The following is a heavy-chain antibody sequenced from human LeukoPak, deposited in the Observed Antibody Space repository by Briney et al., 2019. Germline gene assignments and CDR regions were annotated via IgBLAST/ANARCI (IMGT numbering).Heavy chain of an antibody. CDR1: GGSISSSSYY. CDR2: IYYSVST. D-gene: IGHD3-3*01. Sequence: SETLSLTCTVSGGSISSSSYYWGWIRQPPGKGLEWIGSIYYSVSTYYNPSLKSRVTISVDTSKNQFSLKLSSVTAADTAVYYCARVIGAPGRGDYFYYGVDVWGQGTTVTVSS. J-gene: IGHJ6*02. CDR3: ARVIGAPGRGDYFYYGVDV. V-gene: IGHV4-39*07.